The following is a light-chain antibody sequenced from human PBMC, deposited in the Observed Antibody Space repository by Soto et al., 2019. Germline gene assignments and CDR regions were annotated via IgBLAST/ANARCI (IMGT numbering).Light chain of an antibody. CDR1: QSVSSSS. CDR2: GVS. J-gene: IGKJ4*01. Sequence: EIVLTKSKGTLSLSPGESATLSCRASQSVSSSSLAWYQQKPGQAPRLLFFGVSNRAAGVPDRFGGSGSGTDFTLTISRLEPEDSAVYYCQQYGSSSLSFGGGTKV. CDR3: QQYGSSSLS. V-gene: IGKV3-20*01.